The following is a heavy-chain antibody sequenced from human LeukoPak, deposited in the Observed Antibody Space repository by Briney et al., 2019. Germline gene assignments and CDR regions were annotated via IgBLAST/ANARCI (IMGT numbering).Heavy chain of an antibody. V-gene: IGHV4-39*07. CDR2: IYYSGST. CDR1: GGSISSSSYY. Sequence: SETLSLTCTVSGGSISSSSYYWGWIRQPPGKGLEWIGSIYYSGSTYYNPSLKSRVTISVDTSKNQFSLKLSSVTAADTAVYYCARAGDIAMAYPAYFDYWGQGTPVTVSS. D-gene: IGHD5-18*01. J-gene: IGHJ4*02. CDR3: ARAGDIAMAYPAYFDY.